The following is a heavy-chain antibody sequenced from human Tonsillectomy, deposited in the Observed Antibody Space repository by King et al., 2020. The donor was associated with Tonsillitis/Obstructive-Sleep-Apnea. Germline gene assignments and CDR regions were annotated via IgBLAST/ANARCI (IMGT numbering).Heavy chain of an antibody. Sequence: PLQESGPGLVKPSETLSLTCTVSGGSISSYYWSWLRPPPGKGLEWIGYIYYSGSTNYNPSLKSRVTISVDTSKNQFSLKLSSVTAADTAVYYCARDPQYDHTWYFDLWGRGTLVTVSS. CDR3: ARDPQYDHTWYFDL. CDR2: IYYSGST. J-gene: IGHJ2*01. CDR1: GGSISSYY. V-gene: IGHV4-59*01. D-gene: IGHD1-14*01.